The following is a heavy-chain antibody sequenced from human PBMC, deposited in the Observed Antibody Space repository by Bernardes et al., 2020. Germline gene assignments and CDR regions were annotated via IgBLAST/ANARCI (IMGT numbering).Heavy chain of an antibody. V-gene: IGHV4-59*01. Sequence: SETLSLTCTLSGGSFGTSYWSWIRRPPGKGLEWIGFMLYSGSTNYNPSFRSRVTISLDRTKNQFSLTLSSATAADTAVYYCARGRLRGVAEFSLRPLYMDVWGRGTTVTVSS. D-gene: IGHD3-16*02. CDR1: GGSFGTSY. CDR3: ARGRLRGVAEFSLRPLYMDV. J-gene: IGHJ6*03. CDR2: MLYSGST.